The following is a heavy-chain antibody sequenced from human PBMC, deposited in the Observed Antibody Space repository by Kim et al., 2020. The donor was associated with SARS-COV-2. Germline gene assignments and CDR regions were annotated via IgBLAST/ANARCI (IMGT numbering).Heavy chain of an antibody. J-gene: IGHJ4*02. V-gene: IGHV1-69*01. CDR2: IPIVGTA. Sequence: IPIVGTANYAQKFQGRVTITADESTSTAYMELSSLRSEDTAVYYCASSDYWGQGTLVTVSS. CDR3: ASSDY.